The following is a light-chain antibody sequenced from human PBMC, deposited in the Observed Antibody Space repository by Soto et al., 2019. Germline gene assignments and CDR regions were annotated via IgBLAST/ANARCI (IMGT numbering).Light chain of an antibody. CDR2: QAS. CDR3: QQYSSYSLFT. CDR1: QNINIW. J-gene: IGKJ3*01. Sequence: DIQMTQSPSTLSASVGDRVTITCRASQNINIWLAWYQQKPGKAPKLLIYQASNLESGVPSRFSGSGSGTEFTLTISSLQPDDFATYYCQQYSSYSLFTFGPGTKVDIK. V-gene: IGKV1-5*03.